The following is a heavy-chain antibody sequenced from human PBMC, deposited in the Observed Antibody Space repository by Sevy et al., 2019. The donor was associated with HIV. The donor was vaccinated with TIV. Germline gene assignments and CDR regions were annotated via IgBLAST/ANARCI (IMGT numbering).Heavy chain of an antibody. CDR3: ARVESTFYSGYDH. Sequence: ASVKVSCKASGYTFTGYYMHWVRQAPGQGLEWMGRINPNSGGTNYAQKFQGRVTMTRDTSISTAYMELSRLRSDDTAVYYCARVESTFYSGYDHWGQGTLVTVSS. V-gene: IGHV1-2*06. D-gene: IGHD5-12*01. CDR2: INPNSGGT. J-gene: IGHJ5*02. CDR1: GYTFTGYY.